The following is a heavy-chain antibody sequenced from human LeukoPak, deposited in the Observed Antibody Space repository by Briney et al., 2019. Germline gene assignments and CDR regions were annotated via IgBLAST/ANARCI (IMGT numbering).Heavy chain of an antibody. D-gene: IGHD2-2*01. Sequence: ASVKVSCKASGYTFTGYYMHWVRQAPGQGLEWMGWINPNSGSTNYAQKFQGRVTMTRDTSISTAYMELSRLRSDDTAVYYRAREGEYGCSSTSCYGHVFDYWGQGTLVTVSS. CDR3: AREGEYGCSSTSCYGHVFDY. J-gene: IGHJ4*02. CDR1: GYTFTGYY. CDR2: INPNSGST. V-gene: IGHV1-2*02.